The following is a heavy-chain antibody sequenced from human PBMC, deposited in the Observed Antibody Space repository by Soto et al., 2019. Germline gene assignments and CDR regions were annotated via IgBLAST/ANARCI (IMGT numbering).Heavy chain of an antibody. Sequence: GGSLRLSCAVSGFTFDDYAMHWVRQAPGKGLEWVSGISWNSGSIGYADSVKGRFTISRDNAENSLYLQMNSLRAEDTALYYCAKDIVATVEAFDIWGQGTMVTVSS. CDR1: GFTFDDYA. CDR3: AKDIVATVEAFDI. D-gene: IGHD5-12*01. CDR2: ISWNSGSI. V-gene: IGHV3-9*01. J-gene: IGHJ3*02.